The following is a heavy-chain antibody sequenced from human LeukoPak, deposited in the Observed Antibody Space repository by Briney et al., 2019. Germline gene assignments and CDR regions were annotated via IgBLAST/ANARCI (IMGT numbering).Heavy chain of an antibody. CDR3: ARAIGWYDLPWYFDY. V-gene: IGHV1-46*01. CDR2: IDPSGGST. CDR1: GYNFTGYY. J-gene: IGHJ4*02. Sequence: ASVKVSCKASGYNFTGYYLHWVRQAPGQGLEWMGIIDPSGGSTNYAQKFQGRVTMTRDTSTSTVYMELSSLRSEDTAVYYCARAIGWYDLPWYFDYWGQGTLVTVSS. D-gene: IGHD6-19*01.